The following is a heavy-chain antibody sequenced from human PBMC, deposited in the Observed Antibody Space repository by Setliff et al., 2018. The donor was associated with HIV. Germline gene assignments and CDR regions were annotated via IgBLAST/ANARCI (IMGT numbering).Heavy chain of an antibody. CDR3: AREGTYSGTYWVRRVASFDI. CDR1: GGSLSGYY. Sequence: PFETLSLTCAVYGGSLSGYYWRWIRQPPGKGLEWIGDVSHTGSTNYNPSLKSRITISADTPKNQFSLKLSSVTAADTAVYYCAREGTYSGTYWVRRVASFDIWGQGTMVTVSS. J-gene: IGHJ3*02. V-gene: IGHV4-34*01. CDR2: VSHTGST. D-gene: IGHD1-26*01.